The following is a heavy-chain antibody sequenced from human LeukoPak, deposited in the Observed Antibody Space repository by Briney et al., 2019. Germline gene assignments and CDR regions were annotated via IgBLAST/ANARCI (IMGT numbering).Heavy chain of an antibody. V-gene: IGHV4-59*08. CDR3: ARHGGVGGYYFDY. CDR2: IYYSGST. D-gene: IGHD3-3*01. CDR1: GGSISSYY. J-gene: IGHJ4*02. Sequence: SETLSLTCTVSGGSISSYYWSWLRQPPGKGLEWIGYIYYSGSTNYNPSLKSRVTISVDTSKNQFSLKLSSVTAADTAVYYCARHGGVGGYYFDYWGQGTLVTVSS.